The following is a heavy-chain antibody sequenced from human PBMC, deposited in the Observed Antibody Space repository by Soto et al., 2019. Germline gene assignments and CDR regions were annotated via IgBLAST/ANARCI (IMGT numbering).Heavy chain of an antibody. Sequence: PGESLKISCKGSGYSFTSYWISWVRQMPGKGLEWMGRIDPSDSYTNYSPSFQGHVTISADKSISTAYLQWSSLKASDTAMYYCARLYYYDSSGYYRRYYFDYWGQGTLVTVYS. V-gene: IGHV5-10-1*01. CDR2: IDPSDSYT. D-gene: IGHD3-22*01. CDR3: ARLYYYDSSGYYRRYYFDY. CDR1: GYSFTSYW. J-gene: IGHJ4*02.